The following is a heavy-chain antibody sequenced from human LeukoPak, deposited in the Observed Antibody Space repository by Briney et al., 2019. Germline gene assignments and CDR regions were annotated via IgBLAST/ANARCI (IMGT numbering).Heavy chain of an antibody. V-gene: IGHV3-30-3*01. D-gene: IGHD6-6*01. Sequence: PGGSLRLSCAASGFTFSSYAMHWVRQAPGKGLEWVAVISYGGSNKYYADSVKGRFTISRDNSKNTLYLQMNSLRAEDTAVYYCAREAARSYYFDYWGQGTLVTVSS. CDR2: ISYGGSNK. CDR1: GFTFSSYA. J-gene: IGHJ4*02. CDR3: AREAARSYYFDY.